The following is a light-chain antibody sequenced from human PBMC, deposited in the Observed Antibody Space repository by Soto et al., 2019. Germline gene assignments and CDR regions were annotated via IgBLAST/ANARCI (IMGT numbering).Light chain of an antibody. Sequence: DIQMTQSPSTLSASVGDRVTITCRASQSISSWLAWYQQKPGKAPKLLIYKASSLESGGPSRFSGSGSGTEFTLTISSLQPDEFASYYCQQYNSYSRNSFGKGTKLEIK. V-gene: IGKV1-5*03. CDR1: QSISSW. J-gene: IGKJ2*03. CDR3: QQYNSYSRNS. CDR2: KAS.